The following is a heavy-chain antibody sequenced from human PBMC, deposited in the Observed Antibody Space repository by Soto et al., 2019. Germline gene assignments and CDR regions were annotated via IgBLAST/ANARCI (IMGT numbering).Heavy chain of an antibody. Sequence: QAQLMQSGAEVKKPGSSVKVSCKASGGTFSGYAISWVRQAPGQGLEWMGGIVPLLGITNYAQKFQGRITIAADESTGTAYMDLRRLRSEDTAVYYCVRDPRSITGTTSSEDFQHWGQGTLVSVSS. J-gene: IGHJ1*01. CDR3: VRDPRSITGTTSSEDFQH. CDR2: IVPLLGIT. D-gene: IGHD1-20*01. CDR1: GGTFSGYA. V-gene: IGHV1-69*01.